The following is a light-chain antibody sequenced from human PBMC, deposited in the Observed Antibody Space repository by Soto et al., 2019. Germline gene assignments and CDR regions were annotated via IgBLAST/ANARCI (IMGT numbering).Light chain of an antibody. CDR2: DVN. J-gene: IGLJ2*01. V-gene: IGLV2-14*03. CDR1: SSDVGAYYY. CDR3: CSYSVSDTIVV. Sequence: QSALAQPASVSGSPGQSITISCTGTSSDVGAYYYVSWYQQHPGKAPRLMICDVNKRPSGASTRFSGSKSGNTASLTISGLQAEDEADYYCCSYSVSDTIVVFGGGTKLTVL.